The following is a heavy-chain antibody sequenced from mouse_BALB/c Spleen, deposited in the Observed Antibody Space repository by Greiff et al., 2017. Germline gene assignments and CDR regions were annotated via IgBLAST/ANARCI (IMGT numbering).Heavy chain of an antibody. CDR2: ISYSGST. J-gene: IGHJ4*01. CDR1: GYSITSDYA. V-gene: IGHV3-2*02. D-gene: IGHD2-12*01. CDR3: ARLRRGYAMDY. Sequence: EVKLVESGPGLVKPSQSLSLTCTVTGYSITSDYAWNWIRQFPGNKLEWMGYISYSGSTSYNPSLKSRISITRDTSKNQFFLQLNSVTTEDTATYYCARLRRGYAMDYWGQGTSVTVSS.